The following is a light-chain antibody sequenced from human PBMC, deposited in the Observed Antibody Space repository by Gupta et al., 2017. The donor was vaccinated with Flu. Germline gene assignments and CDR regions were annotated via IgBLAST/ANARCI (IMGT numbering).Light chain of an antibody. J-gene: IGKJ4*01. CDR2: AAS. CDR1: QTISDY. V-gene: IGKV1-39*01. CDR3: QQSCGTPLT. Sequence: DIEMTQSPTSLAASVGDRVIITCRASQTISDYLNWYQQKPGKAPKLLIYAASSLQSGVPSRFSGSGSGTDFTLTISSLQPEDFATYYCQQSCGTPLTFGGGTKVEIK.